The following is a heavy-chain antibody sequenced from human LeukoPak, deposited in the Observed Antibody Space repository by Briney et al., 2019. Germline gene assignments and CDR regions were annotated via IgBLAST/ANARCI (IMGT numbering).Heavy chain of an antibody. CDR3: ASSRYNWNDGAGYFDY. Sequence: PSGTLSLTCAVSGGSISSSNWWSWVRQPPGKGLEWIGEIYHSGSTNYNPSLKSRVTISVDKSKNQFSLKLSSVTAADTAVYYCASSRYNWNDGAGYFDYWGQGTLVTVSS. D-gene: IGHD1-20*01. V-gene: IGHV4-4*02. CDR2: IYHSGST. J-gene: IGHJ4*02. CDR1: GGSISSSNW.